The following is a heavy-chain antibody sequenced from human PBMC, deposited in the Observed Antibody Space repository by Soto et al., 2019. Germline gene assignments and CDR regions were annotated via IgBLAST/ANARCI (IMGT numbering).Heavy chain of an antibody. D-gene: IGHD3-9*01. CDR3: AKDPSRIRYFDHHDVGY. V-gene: IGHV3-23*01. J-gene: IGHJ4*02. CDR1: GFTFSSYA. Sequence: GGSLRLSCAASGFTFSSYAMSWVRQAPGKGLEWVSAISGSGGSTYYADSVKGRFTISRDNSKNTLYLQMNSLRAEDTAVYYCAKDPSRIRYFDHHDVGYWGQGTLVTVSS. CDR2: ISGSGGST.